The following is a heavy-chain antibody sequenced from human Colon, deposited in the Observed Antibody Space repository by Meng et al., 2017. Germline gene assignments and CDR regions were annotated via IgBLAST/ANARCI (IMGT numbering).Heavy chain of an antibody. V-gene: IGHV4-34*02. D-gene: IGHD4-17*01. CDR1: GGSFNGFY. Sequence: QQGGAGRLKPSGTMSLTWAVSGGSFNGFYWSWIRQPPGKGLEWIGEIDHFGISNYNSSLKGRLTMSVDTSKKQISLTLTSVTAADTAVYYCATGLRHGDWFDPWGPGTLVTVSS. CDR2: IDHFGIS. J-gene: IGHJ5*02. CDR3: ATGLRHGDWFDP.